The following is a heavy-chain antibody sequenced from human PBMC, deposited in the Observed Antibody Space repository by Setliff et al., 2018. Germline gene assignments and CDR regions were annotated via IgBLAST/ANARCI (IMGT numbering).Heavy chain of an antibody. CDR2: IIPVFGTA. D-gene: IGHD5-18*01. J-gene: IGHJ4*02. Sequence: SVKVSCKASGGTFRSGGFNWVRQAPGQGLEWMGRIIPVFGTAKYVQKFQGRVTISADKSTSTGYMELNSLKTEDTAVYYCARDVGYTYGLGFWGQGTLVTVSS. CDR3: ARDVGYTYGLGF. CDR1: GGTFRSGG. V-gene: IGHV1-69*06.